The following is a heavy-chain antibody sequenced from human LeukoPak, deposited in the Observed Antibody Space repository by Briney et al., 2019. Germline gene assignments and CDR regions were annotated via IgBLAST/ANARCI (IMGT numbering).Heavy chain of an antibody. CDR2: IRFDGTTK. Sequence: PGGSLRLSCAASGFTFSSSGMHWVRQAPGRGLEWVAFIRFDGTTKYYAQSVRGRFTISRDNSKNTLGLQMNSLRAEDTAVYYCARVRWRNYYDSNVWGQGTLVTVSS. CDR1: GFTFSSSG. V-gene: IGHV3-30*02. CDR3: ARVRWRNYYDSNV. D-gene: IGHD3-22*01. J-gene: IGHJ4*02.